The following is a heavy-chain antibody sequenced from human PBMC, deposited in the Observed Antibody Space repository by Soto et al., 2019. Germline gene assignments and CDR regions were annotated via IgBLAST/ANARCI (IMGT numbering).Heavy chain of an antibody. CDR2: FSGNGVNT. Sequence: GGSLRLSCAGSGFSTSSKAMTWLRQAPGKGLEWVSSFSGNGVNTYYGDSVKGRFTISRDNSKNTLYLHMTSLRVEDTAVYYCAKGPIVGADYNYYDMDVWGQGTTVTVSS. CDR1: GFSTSSKA. CDR3: AKGPIVGADYNYYDMDV. J-gene: IGHJ6*02. D-gene: IGHD1-26*01. V-gene: IGHV3-23*01.